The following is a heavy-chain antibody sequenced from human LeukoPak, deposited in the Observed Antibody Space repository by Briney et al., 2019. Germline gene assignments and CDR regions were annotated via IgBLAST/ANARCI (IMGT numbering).Heavy chain of an antibody. CDR1: GFTFSSYA. CDR2: ISSTSSHI. V-gene: IGHV3-21*01. CDR3: ARDSSTSCRNDY. Sequence: GGSLRLSCAASGFTFSSYAMSWVRQAPGKGLEWVSSISSTSSHIYYADSVKGRFTISRDNAKNSLYLQMNSLRAEDTALYYCARDSSTSCRNDYWGQGTLVTVSS. D-gene: IGHD2-2*01. J-gene: IGHJ4*02.